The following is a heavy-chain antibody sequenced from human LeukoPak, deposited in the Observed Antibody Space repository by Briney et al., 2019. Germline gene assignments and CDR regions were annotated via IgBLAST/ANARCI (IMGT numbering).Heavy chain of an antibody. J-gene: IGHJ3*02. V-gene: IGHV1-2*06. CDR2: INPNSGGT. CDR3: ALGELWLENDAFDI. Sequence: ASVKVSCKASGYTFTGYYMHWVRQAPGQGLEWMGRINPNSGGTNYAQKFQGRVTMTRDTSISTAYMELSRLRSDDTAVYCCALGELWLENDAFDIWGQGTMVTVSS. CDR1: GYTFTGYY. D-gene: IGHD6-19*01.